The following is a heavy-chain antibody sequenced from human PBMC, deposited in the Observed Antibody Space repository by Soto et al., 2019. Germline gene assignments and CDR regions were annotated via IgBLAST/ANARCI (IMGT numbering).Heavy chain of an antibody. Sequence: GGSLRLSCAASGFTLSSYSMNWVRQAPGKGLDWVSYISRTSSAIYYADSVKGRFTISRDNANNSLFLQMNSLRDEDTAVYYCARDGGYSGYDIDYWGQGTLVTVSS. CDR2: ISRTSSAI. J-gene: IGHJ4*02. D-gene: IGHD5-12*01. V-gene: IGHV3-48*02. CDR1: GFTLSSYS. CDR3: ARDGGYSGYDIDY.